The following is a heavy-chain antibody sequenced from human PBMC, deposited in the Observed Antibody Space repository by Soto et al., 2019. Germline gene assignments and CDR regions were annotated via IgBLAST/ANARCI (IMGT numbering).Heavy chain of an antibody. CDR2: IHLGGTT. Sequence: LSLTCAVSGYSITGSTFWGWIRQPPGKGLEWTGSIHLGGTTYYDPSLKSRVTILLDTSRNEFSLKLSSVTAADTAVYYCARPRPHSGAADSWGQGALVTVSS. D-gene: IGHD6-25*01. CDR3: ARPRPHSGAADS. CDR1: GYSITGSTF. J-gene: IGHJ4*02. V-gene: IGHV4-38-2*01.